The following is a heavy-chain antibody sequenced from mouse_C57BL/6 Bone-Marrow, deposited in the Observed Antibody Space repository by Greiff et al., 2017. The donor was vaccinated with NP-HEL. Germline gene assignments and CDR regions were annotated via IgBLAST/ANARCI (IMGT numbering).Heavy chain of an antibody. J-gene: IGHJ4*01. CDR1: GYSIPSGYY. V-gene: IGHV3-6*01. Sequence: VQLKESGPGLVKPSQSLSLTCSVTGYSIPSGYYWNWIRQFPGNKLEWMGYISYDGSNNYNPSLKNRISITRDTSKNQFFLKLNSVTTEDTATYYCARDFYAMDYWGQGTSVTVSS. CDR3: ARDFYAMDY. CDR2: ISYDGSN.